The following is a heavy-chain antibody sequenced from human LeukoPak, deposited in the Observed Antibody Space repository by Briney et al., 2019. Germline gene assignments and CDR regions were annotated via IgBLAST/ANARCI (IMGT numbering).Heavy chain of an antibody. CDR1: GFTFSSYS. J-gene: IGHJ3*02. Sequence: GGSLRLSCAPCGFTFSSYSMHWVRQAPGKGLEWVSSISSSSSYIYYADSVKGRFTISRDNAKNSLYLQMNSLRAEDTAVYYCARPSHQLLGAFDIWGQGTMVTVSS. D-gene: IGHD2-2*01. CDR3: ARPSHQLLGAFDI. CDR2: ISSSSSYI. V-gene: IGHV3-21*01.